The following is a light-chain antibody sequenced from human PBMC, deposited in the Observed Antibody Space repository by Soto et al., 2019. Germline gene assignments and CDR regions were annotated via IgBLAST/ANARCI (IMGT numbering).Light chain of an antibody. CDR3: QQYNSYTYT. CDR2: DAS. Sequence: DIQMTQSPSTLSASVGDRVTITCRASQSISSWLAWCQQKPGKAPKLLIYDASSLESGVPSRFSGSGSGTEFTLTISSLQPDDFATYYCQQYNSYTYTFGQGTKVDNK. J-gene: IGKJ2*01. V-gene: IGKV1-5*01. CDR1: QSISSW.